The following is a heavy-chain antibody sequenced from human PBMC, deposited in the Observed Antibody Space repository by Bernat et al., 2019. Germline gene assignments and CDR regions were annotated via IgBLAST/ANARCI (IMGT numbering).Heavy chain of an antibody. CDR1: GGSFSGYY. CDR3: ARGGIWYEYYYYYMDV. CDR2: INHSRST. V-gene: IGHV4-34*01. Sequence: QVQLQQWGAGLLKPSETLSLTCAVCGGSFSGYYWSWIRQPPGKGLEWIGEINHSRSTNYNPSLKSRVTISVDTSKNQFSLKLSSVTAADTAVYYCARGGIWYEYYYYYMDVWGKGTTVTVSS. J-gene: IGHJ6*03. D-gene: IGHD6-13*01.